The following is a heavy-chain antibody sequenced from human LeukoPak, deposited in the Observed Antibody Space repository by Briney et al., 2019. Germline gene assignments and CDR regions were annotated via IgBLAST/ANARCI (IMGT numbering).Heavy chain of an antibody. J-gene: IGHJ6*02. CDR2: ISGSGGST. Sequence: GGSLRLSCAASGFTFSSYAMNWVRQPPGKGLEWVSAISGSGGSTYYADSVKGRFTISSDNSKNTLYLQVNSLRAEDTAVYYCARGYGSGWGADGMDVWGQGTTVTVSS. CDR3: ARGYGSGWGADGMDV. D-gene: IGHD3-10*01. CDR1: GFTFSSYA. V-gene: IGHV3-23*01.